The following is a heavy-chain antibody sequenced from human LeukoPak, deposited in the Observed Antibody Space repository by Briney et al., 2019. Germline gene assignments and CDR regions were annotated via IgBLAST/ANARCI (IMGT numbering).Heavy chain of an antibody. J-gene: IGHJ4*02. CDR3: AREYGDYVYY. V-gene: IGHV3-66*01. Sequence: PGGSLRLSCAASGFTVSSNYMRWVRQAPGKGLEWVSVIYSGGTTYYADSVKGRFTISRDNSKNTLHLQMNSLRAEDTAVYYCAREYGDYVYYWGQGTLVTVSS. D-gene: IGHD4-17*01. CDR1: GFTVSSNY. CDR2: IYSGGTT.